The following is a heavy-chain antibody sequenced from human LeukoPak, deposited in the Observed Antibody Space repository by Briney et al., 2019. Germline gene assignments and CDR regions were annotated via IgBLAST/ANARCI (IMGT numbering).Heavy chain of an antibody. CDR1: GGSISSYY. CDR3: ARGCIVGGYYFDY. J-gene: IGHJ4*02. V-gene: IGHV4-59*01. Sequence: SETLSLTCTVSGGSISSYYWSWIRQPPGKGLEWIGYIYYSGSTNYNPSLKSRVTISVDTSKNQFSLKLSSVTAADTAVYYCARGCIVGGYYFDYWGQGTLVTVSS. D-gene: IGHD1-26*01. CDR2: IYYSGST.